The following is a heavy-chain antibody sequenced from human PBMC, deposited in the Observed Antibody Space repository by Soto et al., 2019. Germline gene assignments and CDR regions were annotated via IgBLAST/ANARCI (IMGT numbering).Heavy chain of an antibody. V-gene: IGHV3-9*01. CDR3: AKDRAAGGYYYGMDV. CDR1: GFTFDDYA. J-gene: IGHJ6*02. CDR2: ISWNSGSK. Sequence: EVLLVESGGGLVQPGRSLRLSCAASGFTFDDYAMHWVRQALGKGLEWVSGISWNSGSKGYADSVKGRFTVSRDNAKNSVYLQMNSLRAEDTALYYCAKDRAAGGYYYGMDVWGQGTTVTVSS. D-gene: IGHD2-15*01.